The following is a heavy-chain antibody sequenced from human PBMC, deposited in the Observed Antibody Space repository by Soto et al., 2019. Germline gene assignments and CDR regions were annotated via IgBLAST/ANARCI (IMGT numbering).Heavy chain of an antibody. J-gene: IGHJ5*02. CDR1: GFSFSSYA. CDR2: ISGSGGST. Sequence: GSLLLPCAASGFSFSSYAMSGVRQAPGKGLEWVSAISGSGGSTYYADSVKGRFTISRDNSKNTLYLQMNSLRAEDTAVYYCAKPPSIAAAGVVWFDPWGQGTLVTVYS. D-gene: IGHD6-13*01. CDR3: AKPPSIAAAGVVWFDP. V-gene: IGHV3-23*01.